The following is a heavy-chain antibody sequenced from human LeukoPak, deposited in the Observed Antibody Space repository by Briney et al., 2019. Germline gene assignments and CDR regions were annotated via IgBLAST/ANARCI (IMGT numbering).Heavy chain of an antibody. J-gene: IGHJ4*02. CDR1: GGSISSSSYY. D-gene: IGHD3-10*01. V-gene: IGHV4-39*07. CDR3: AVEVRESVSLINGDC. Sequence: SETLSLTCTVSGGSISSSSYYWGWIRQPPGKGLEWIGTIYYNGATQYNPSLRSRVTMSVDTSQNQFSLELTSVTAADTAVYYCAVEVRESVSLINGDCWGQGTLVTVSS. CDR2: IYYNGAT.